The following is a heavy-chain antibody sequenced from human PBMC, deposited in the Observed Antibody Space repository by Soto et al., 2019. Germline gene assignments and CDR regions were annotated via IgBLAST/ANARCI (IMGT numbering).Heavy chain of an antibody. J-gene: IGHJ5*02. CDR2: ISGSGGST. CDR3: AKERHCSSTSCYFVWFDP. Sequence: EVQLLESGGGLVQPGGSLRLSCAASGFTFSSYDMSWVRQAPGKGLEWVSAISGSGGSTYYADSVKGRVTISRDNSKNTLYLQMNSLRAEDTAVYYWAKERHCSSTSCYFVWFDPWGQGTLVTVSS. D-gene: IGHD2-2*01. CDR1: GFTFSSYD. V-gene: IGHV3-23*01.